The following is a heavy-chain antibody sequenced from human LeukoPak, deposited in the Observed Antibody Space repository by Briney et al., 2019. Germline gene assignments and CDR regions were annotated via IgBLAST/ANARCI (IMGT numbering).Heavy chain of an antibody. Sequence: GASVKVSCKASGYTFTSYDINCGRQATGQGREWMGWMNPNSGNTGYAQKFKGRVTMTRNTSISTASMELSSLRAEDTAVYYCARGIRYSYYDSSGYYNLVYYFDYWGQGTLVTVSS. CDR3: ARGIRYSYYDSSGYYNLVYYFDY. CDR1: GYTFTSYD. J-gene: IGHJ4*02. CDR2: MNPNSGNT. D-gene: IGHD3-22*01. V-gene: IGHV1-8*01.